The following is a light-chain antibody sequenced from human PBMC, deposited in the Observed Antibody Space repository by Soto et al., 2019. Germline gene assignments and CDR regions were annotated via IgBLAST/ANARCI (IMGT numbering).Light chain of an antibody. Sequence: DIQMTQSPSTLSASVGDRVTITCRASQSISSWLAWYQQKPGKAPKLLIYKASTLGSGVPSRFSGSGSGTEFTLTISSLQPDDFATYYCQQYNSWYTFGQGTKLEI. CDR1: QSISSW. V-gene: IGKV1-5*03. CDR2: KAS. CDR3: QQYNSWYT. J-gene: IGKJ2*01.